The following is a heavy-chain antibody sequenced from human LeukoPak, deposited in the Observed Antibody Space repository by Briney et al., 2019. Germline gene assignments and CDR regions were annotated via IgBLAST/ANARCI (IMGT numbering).Heavy chain of an antibody. V-gene: IGHV1-46*01. D-gene: IGHD3-22*01. J-gene: IGHJ4*02. CDR1: GYTLTGHY. Sequence: ASVTVSCKASGYTLTGHYMHWARQAPGQGLEWMGIISPSAGSTTYAQKFQGRVTMTRDTSTSTFYMELSGLRSEDTAVYYCARGHDRTGYYYSGVIDYWGQGTLVTVSS. CDR2: ISPSAGST. CDR3: ARGHDRTGYYYSGVIDY.